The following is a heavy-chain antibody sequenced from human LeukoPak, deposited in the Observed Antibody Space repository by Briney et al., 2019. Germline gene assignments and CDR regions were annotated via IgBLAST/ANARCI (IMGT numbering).Heavy chain of an antibody. CDR2: IYYSGST. CDR1: GGSISSYY. V-gene: IGHV4-59*12. D-gene: IGHD1-26*01. CDR3: ARGDSDFDS. J-gene: IGHJ4*02. Sequence: SETLSLTCTVSGGSISSYYWSWIRQPPGKGLEWIGYIYYSGSTYYNPSLKSRVTISVDTSKNQFSLKLSSVSAADTAVYYCARGDSDFDSWGRGTLVTVSS.